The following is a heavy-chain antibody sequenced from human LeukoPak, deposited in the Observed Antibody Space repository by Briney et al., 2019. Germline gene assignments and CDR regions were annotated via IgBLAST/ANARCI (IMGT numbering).Heavy chain of an antibody. J-gene: IGHJ4*02. CDR2: ISASGGST. CDR3: AKVVLLWFGELAY. V-gene: IGHV3-23*01. CDR1: GFTFSSYG. D-gene: IGHD3-10*01. Sequence: GGSLRLSCAASGFTFSSYGRSWVRQAPGKGLEWVSAISASGGSTYYADSVKGRFTISRDNSKNTLYLQMNSLRAEDTAVYYCAKVVLLWFGELAYWGQGTLVAVSS.